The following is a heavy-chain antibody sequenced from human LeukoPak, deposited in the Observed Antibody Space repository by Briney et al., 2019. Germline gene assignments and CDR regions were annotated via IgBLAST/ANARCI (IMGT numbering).Heavy chain of an antibody. CDR2: ISYDGSNK. J-gene: IGHJ4*02. CDR3: ARDLEMYNSLINVY. V-gene: IGHV3-30-3*01. Sequence: GSLRLSCAASGFTFSSYAMHWVRQAPGKGLEWVAVISYDGSNKYYADSVKGRFTISRDNSKNTLYLQMNSLRAEDTAVYYCARDLEMYNSLINVYWGQGTLVTVSS. CDR1: GFTFSSYA. D-gene: IGHD3-3*01.